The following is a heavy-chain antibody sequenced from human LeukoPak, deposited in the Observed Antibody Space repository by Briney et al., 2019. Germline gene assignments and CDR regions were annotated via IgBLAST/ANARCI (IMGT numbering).Heavy chain of an antibody. Sequence: PGGSLRLSCAASGFSFNTYSMTWVRQAPGKGLEWASYISSSGSTIYYADSVKGRFTISRDNAKNSLYLQMNSLRVEDTAVYYCARGLGAMVTNPAFDIWGQGTMVTVSS. CDR1: GFSFNTYS. V-gene: IGHV3-48*04. J-gene: IGHJ3*02. D-gene: IGHD5-18*01. CDR3: ARGLGAMVTNPAFDI. CDR2: ISSSGSTI.